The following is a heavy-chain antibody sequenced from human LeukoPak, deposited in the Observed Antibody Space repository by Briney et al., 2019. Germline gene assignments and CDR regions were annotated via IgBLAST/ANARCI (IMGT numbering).Heavy chain of an antibody. D-gene: IGHD1-26*01. J-gene: IGHJ3*02. V-gene: IGHV4-39*07. CDR1: GGSISSSSYY. CDR2: IYYSGST. CDR3: ARVWESLMGDDAFDI. Sequence: SSETLSLTCTVSGGSISSSSYYWGWIRQPPGKGLEWIGSIYYSGSTYYNPSLKSRVTISVDTSKNQFSLELSSVTAADTAVYYCARVWESLMGDDAFDIWGQGTMVTVSS.